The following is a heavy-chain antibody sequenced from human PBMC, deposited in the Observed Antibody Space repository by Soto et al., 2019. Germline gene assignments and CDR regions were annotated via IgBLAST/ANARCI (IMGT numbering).Heavy chain of an antibody. Sequence: VEFRRLAYAASGFTFRSYAMSWVRQAPGKGLDCVSAISGSGGSTYYADCVKGLFTISRDDPTQPVYVQMTRLRADGTAGYCFAKRRNWNDAWG. D-gene: IGHD1-1*01. V-gene: IGHV3-23*01. J-gene: IGHJ5*01. CDR1: GFTFRSYA. CDR2: ISGSGGST. CDR3: AKRRNWNDA.